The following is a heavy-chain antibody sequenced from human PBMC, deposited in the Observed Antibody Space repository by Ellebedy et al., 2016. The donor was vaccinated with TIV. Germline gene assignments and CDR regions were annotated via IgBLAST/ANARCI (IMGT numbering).Heavy chain of an antibody. J-gene: IGHJ4*02. CDR2: ISANNGNT. D-gene: IGHD2-2*01. V-gene: IGHV1-18*01. Sequence: ASVKVSCXASGYTFTSYGFSWVRQAPGQGLEWMGWISANNGNTNYAQKLQDRVTMTTDTSTSTAYMELRSLRSDDTAVYYCARRGYCSSTKCHDAAFDYWGQGTLVTVSS. CDR3: ARRGYCSSTKCHDAAFDY. CDR1: GYTFTSYG.